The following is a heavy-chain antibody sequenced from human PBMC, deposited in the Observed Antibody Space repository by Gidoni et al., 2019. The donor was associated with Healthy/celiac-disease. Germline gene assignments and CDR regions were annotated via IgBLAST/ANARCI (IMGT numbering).Heavy chain of an antibody. CDR3: ARVLGYCSGGSCSLYYDYGMDV. D-gene: IGHD2-15*01. Sequence: QVQLVESGGGVVQPGRSLRLSCAASGFTFSSYGLHWARRAPGKGIEWVAVIGYDGSNKYYADSVKGRFTISRDNSKNTLYLQMNSLRAEDTAVYYCARVLGYCSGGSCSLYYDYGMDVWGQGTTVTVSS. CDR1: GFTFSSYG. CDR2: IGYDGSNK. V-gene: IGHV3-33*01. J-gene: IGHJ6*02.